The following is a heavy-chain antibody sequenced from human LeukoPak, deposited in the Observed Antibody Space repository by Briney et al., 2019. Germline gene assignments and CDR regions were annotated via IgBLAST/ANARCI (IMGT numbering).Heavy chain of an antibody. Sequence: SVKVSCKASGGTFSSYAISWVRQAPGQGLEWMGGIIPIFGTANYAQKFQGRVTITTDESTSTAYMELSSLRSEDTAVYSCAKSAVSNSWSQPLDYWGQGTLVTVSS. CDR1: GGTFSSYA. D-gene: IGHD6-13*01. CDR3: AKSAVSNSWSQPLDY. J-gene: IGHJ4*02. V-gene: IGHV1-69*05. CDR2: IIPIFGTA.